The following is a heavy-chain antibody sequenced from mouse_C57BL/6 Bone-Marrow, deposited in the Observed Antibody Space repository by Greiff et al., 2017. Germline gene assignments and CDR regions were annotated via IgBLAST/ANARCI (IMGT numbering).Heavy chain of an antibody. CDR3: TRSGSYYGMGD. CDR1: GYKFTDYE. CDR2: IDPETGGT. J-gene: IGHJ2*01. D-gene: IGHD1-1*01. V-gene: IGHV1-15*01. Sequence: VQLLQSGAELVRPGASVTLSCKASGYKFTDYEMHWVKQTPVHGLEWIGAIDPETGGTAYKQKVKGRVILTADKTSRTAYMELRSLTSEDTAVYYCTRSGSYYGMGDWGQGTTLTVSS.